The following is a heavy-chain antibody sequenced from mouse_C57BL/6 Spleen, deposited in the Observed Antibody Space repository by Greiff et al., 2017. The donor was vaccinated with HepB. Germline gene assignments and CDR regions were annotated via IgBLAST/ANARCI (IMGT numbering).Heavy chain of an antibody. CDR3: TRFRYDGGYAMDY. CDR1: GYTFTSYW. J-gene: IGHJ4*01. Sequence: DVQLQESGTVLARPGASVKMSCKTSGYTFTSYWMHWVKQRPGQGLEWIGAIYPGNSDTSYNQKFKGKAKLTAVTSASTAYMQLSSLTNEDSAVYYCTRFRYDGGYAMDYWGQGTSVTVSS. V-gene: IGHV1-5*01. D-gene: IGHD2-12*01. CDR2: IYPGNSDT.